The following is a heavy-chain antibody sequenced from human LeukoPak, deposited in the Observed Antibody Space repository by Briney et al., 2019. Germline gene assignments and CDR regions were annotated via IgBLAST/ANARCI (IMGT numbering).Heavy chain of an antibody. J-gene: IGHJ4*02. CDR3: AQSVGFDY. CDR1: GFTFSSYS. CDR2: ISSSSSTI. Sequence: GGSLRLSCAASGFTFSSYSMNWVRQAPGKGLEWVSYISSSSSTIYYADSVKGRFTISRDNAKNSLYLHMNSLRAEDTAVYYCAQSVGFDYWGQGTLVTVSS. V-gene: IGHV3-48*04. D-gene: IGHD3-3*01.